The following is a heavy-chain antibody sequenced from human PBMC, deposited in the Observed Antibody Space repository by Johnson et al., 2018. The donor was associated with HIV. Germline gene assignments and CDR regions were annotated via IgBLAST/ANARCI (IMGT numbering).Heavy chain of an antibody. Sequence: QVQLVESGGGAVQPGRSLRLSCAASGFPFSSYGMHWVRQAPGKGLEWVAVISFDGSNEYYADSVKGRFTISRDNSKNTLYLQMNSLRAEDTAVYYCARDPVVEIMTNALDIWGQGTLVIVSS. CDR3: ARDPVVEIMTNALDI. D-gene: IGHD2-2*01. V-gene: IGHV3-30*03. J-gene: IGHJ3*02. CDR1: GFPFSSYG. CDR2: ISFDGSNE.